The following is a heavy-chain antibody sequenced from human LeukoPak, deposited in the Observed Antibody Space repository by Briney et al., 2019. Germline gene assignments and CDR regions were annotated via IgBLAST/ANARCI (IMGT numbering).Heavy chain of an antibody. V-gene: IGHV3-11*01. J-gene: IGHJ4*02. CDR1: GFTFSDYY. D-gene: IGHD3-22*01. CDR2: ITNSGTTI. CDR3: AREGYYDSSGYGVGY. Sequence: GGSLRLSCAASGFTFSDYYMSWIRQAPGKGLEWISYITNSGTTIYYADSVKGRFTISTDNAKNSLYLQMNSLRAEDPAVYYCAREGYYDSSGYGVGYWGQGTLVTVSS.